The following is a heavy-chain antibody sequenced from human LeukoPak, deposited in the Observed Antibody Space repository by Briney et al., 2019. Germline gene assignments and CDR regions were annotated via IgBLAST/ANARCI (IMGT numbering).Heavy chain of an antibody. D-gene: IGHD3-22*01. CDR1: GGSFSGYY. CDR2: IYYSGST. J-gene: IGHJ4*02. CDR3: ARGFRSGSGYYSQYYFDY. V-gene: IGHV4-59*01. Sequence: SETLSLTCAVYGGSFSGYYWSWIRQPPGKGLEWIGYIYYSGSTNYNPSLKSRVTISVDTSKNQFSLKLSSVTAADTAVYYCARGFRSGSGYYSQYYFDYWGQGTLVTVSS.